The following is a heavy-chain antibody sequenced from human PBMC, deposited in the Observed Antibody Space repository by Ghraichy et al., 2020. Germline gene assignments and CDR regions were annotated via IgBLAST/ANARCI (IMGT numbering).Heavy chain of an antibody. D-gene: IGHD3-22*01. CDR3: ARDYYYDSSGYVRI. CDR2: INPNSGGT. Sequence: ASVKVSCKASGYTFTGYYMHWVRQAPGQGLEWMGRINPNSGGTNYAQKFQGRVTMTRDTSISTAYMELSRLRSDDTAVYYCARDYYYDSSGYVRIWGQGTMVTVSS. V-gene: IGHV1-2*06. CDR1: GYTFTGYY. J-gene: IGHJ3*02.